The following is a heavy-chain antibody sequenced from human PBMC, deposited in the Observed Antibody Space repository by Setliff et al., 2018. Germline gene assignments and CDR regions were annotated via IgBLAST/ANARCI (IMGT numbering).Heavy chain of an antibody. CDR2: ISSSGTTI. V-gene: IGHV3-48*03. Sequence: PGGSLRLSCAASEFIFSSYEMIWVRRAPGKGLESVSYISSSGTTIYNADSVKGRFTISRDNAKNSLFLQMNSLRAEDTAVYYCAREFTYYYDNTGYSGTSLDYWGQGALVTVSS. CDR3: AREFTYYYDNTGYSGTSLDY. D-gene: IGHD3-22*01. J-gene: IGHJ4*02. CDR1: EFIFSSYE.